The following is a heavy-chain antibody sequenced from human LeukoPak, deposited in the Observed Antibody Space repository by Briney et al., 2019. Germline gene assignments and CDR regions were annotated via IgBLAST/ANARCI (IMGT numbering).Heavy chain of an antibody. Sequence: PSETLSLTCAVYGGSFSGYYWSWIRQPPGKGLEWIGEINHSGSTNYNPSLKSRVTISVDTSKNQFSLKLSSVTAADTAVYYCARGLRQQLDYWGQGTLATVSS. D-gene: IGHD6-13*01. V-gene: IGHV4-34*01. CDR2: INHSGST. CDR1: GGSFSGYY. CDR3: ARGLRQQLDY. J-gene: IGHJ4*02.